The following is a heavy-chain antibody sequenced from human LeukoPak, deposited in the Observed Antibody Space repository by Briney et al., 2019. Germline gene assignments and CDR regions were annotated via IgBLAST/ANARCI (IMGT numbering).Heavy chain of an antibody. CDR2: INPNSGGT. CDR3: ARDSGYSGYDYLNWFDP. CDR1: GYTFTGYY. V-gene: IGHV1-2*02. Sequence: ASVKVSCKASGYTFTGYYMHWVRQAPGQGLEWMGWINPNSGGTNYAQKSQGRVTMTRDTSISTAYMELSRLRSDDTAVYYCARDSGYSGYDYLNWFDPWGQGTLVTVSS. D-gene: IGHD5-12*01. J-gene: IGHJ5*02.